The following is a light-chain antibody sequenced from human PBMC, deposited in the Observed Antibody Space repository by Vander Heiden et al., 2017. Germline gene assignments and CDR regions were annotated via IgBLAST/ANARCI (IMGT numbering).Light chain of an antibody. V-gene: IGKV4-1*01. CDR2: WAS. CDR1: QSVLFSSNNKNY. CDR3: QQYYNTPLT. Sequence: DIVMTQSPDSLAVSLGERATINCKSRQSVLFSSNNKNYLAWYQQKPGQPPKLLIYWASTRESRVPDRFSGSGSGTDFTLTISSLQAEDVAVYYCQQYYNTPLTFGGGTKVEIK. J-gene: IGKJ4*01.